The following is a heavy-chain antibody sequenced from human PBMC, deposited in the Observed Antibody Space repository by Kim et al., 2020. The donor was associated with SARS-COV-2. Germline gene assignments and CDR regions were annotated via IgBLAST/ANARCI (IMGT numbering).Heavy chain of an antibody. Sequence: GGSLRLSCAASGFTFSSYGMHWVRQAPGKGLEWVAVIWYDGSNKYYADSVKGRFTISRDNSENTLYLQMNSLRAEDTAVYYCARAHITMIVVSYGMDVWGQGTTVTVSS. J-gene: IGHJ6*02. V-gene: IGHV3-33*01. D-gene: IGHD3-22*01. CDR2: IWYDGSNK. CDR1: GFTFSSYG. CDR3: ARAHITMIVVSYGMDV.